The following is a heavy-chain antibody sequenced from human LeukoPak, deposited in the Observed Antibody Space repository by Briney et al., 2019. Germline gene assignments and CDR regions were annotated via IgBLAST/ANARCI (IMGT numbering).Heavy chain of an antibody. CDR3: ARHEYAVAGIFDY. CDR2: IYYSGST. D-gene: IGHD6-19*01. J-gene: IGHJ4*02. CDR1: GGSISSYY. V-gene: IGHV4-59*08. Sequence: SETLSLTCTVSGGSISSYYWSWIRQPPGKGLEWVGYIYYSGSTNYNPSLKSRVTISVDTSKNQFSLKLSSVTAADTAVYYCARHEYAVAGIFDYWGQGTLVTVSS.